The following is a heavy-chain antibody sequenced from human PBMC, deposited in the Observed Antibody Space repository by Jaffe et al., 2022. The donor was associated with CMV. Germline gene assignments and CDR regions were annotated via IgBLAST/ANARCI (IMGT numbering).Heavy chain of an antibody. CDR1: GGSFSGYY. J-gene: IGHJ4*02. Sequence: QVQLQQWGAGLLKPSETLSLTCAVYGGSFSGYYWSWIRQPPGKGLEWIGEINHSGSTNYNPSLKSRVTISVDTSKNQFSLKLSSVTAADTAVYYCARLNYDFWSGYTVGYFDYWGQGTLVTVSS. CDR3: ARLNYDFWSGYTVGYFDY. CDR2: INHSGST. V-gene: IGHV4-34*01. D-gene: IGHD3-3*01.